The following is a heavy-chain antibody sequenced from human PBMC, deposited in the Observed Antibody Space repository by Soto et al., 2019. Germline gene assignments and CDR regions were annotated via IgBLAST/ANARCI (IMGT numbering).Heavy chain of an antibody. D-gene: IGHD6-6*01. CDR3: ARGEVESSSSSMDNYYYYGMDV. CDR1: GGPFSSGDYY. Sequence: PSETLSLTCTVSGGPFSSGDYYWSWIRQPPGKGLEWIGYIYYSGSTYYNPSLKSRVIISVDTSKNQFSLKLSSVTAADTAVYYCARGEVESSSSSMDNYYYYGMDVWCQGTTVSLSS. J-gene: IGHJ6*02. CDR2: IYYSGST. V-gene: IGHV4-30-4*01.